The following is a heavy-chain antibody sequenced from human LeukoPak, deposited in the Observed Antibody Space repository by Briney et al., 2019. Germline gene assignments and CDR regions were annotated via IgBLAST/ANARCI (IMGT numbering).Heavy chain of an antibody. J-gene: IGHJ4*02. CDR1: GFTSSNYA. V-gene: IGHV3-23*01. D-gene: IGHD3-22*01. Sequence: GGSLRLSCAASGFTSSNYALSWVRQAPGKGLEWVSGISGSGGSTFYADSVKGRFTISRDKSKNTLYLQMNSLRAEDTAVYYCAKKYDSSGYYSAFFDYWGQGTLVTVSS. CDR3: AKKYDSSGYYSAFFDY. CDR2: ISGSGGST.